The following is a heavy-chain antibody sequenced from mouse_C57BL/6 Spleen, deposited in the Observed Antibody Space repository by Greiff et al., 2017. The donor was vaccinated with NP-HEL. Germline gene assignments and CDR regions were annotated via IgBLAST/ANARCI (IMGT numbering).Heavy chain of an antibody. J-gene: IGHJ3*01. CDR2: INPSTGGT. Sequence: EVQVVESGPELVKPGASVKISCKASGYSFTGYYMNWVKQSPEKSLEWIGEINPSTGGTTYNQKFKAKATLTVDKSSSTAYMQLKSLTSEDSAVYYCARDYKRGFAYWGQGTLVTVSA. D-gene: IGHD2-12*01. V-gene: IGHV1-42*01. CDR3: ARDYKRGFAY. CDR1: GYSFTGYY.